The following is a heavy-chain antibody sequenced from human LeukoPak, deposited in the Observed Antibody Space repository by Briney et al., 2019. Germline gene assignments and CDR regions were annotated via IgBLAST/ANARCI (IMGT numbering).Heavy chain of an antibody. D-gene: IGHD4-23*01. V-gene: IGHV4-4*02. CDR1: GFTFGSFW. Sequence: GSLRLSCAASGFTFGSFWVGWARQPPGKGREWIGEIYHSGSTNYNPSLKSRVTISVDKSKNQFSLKLSSVTAADTAVYYCARSEYGGNSNDYWGQGTLVTVSS. J-gene: IGHJ4*02. CDR2: IYHSGST. CDR3: ARSEYGGNSNDY.